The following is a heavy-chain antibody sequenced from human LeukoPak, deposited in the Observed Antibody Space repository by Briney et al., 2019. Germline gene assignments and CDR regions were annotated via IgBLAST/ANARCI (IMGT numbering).Heavy chain of an antibody. J-gene: IGHJ5*02. Sequence: SETLSLTCTVSGGSISSYYWSWIRQPPGKGLEWIGYIYYSGSTYYNPSLKSRVTISVDTSKNQFSLKLSSVTAADTAVYYCARGGVPAAILWFDPWGQGTLVTVSS. CDR3: ARGGVPAAILWFDP. V-gene: IGHV4-30-4*01. D-gene: IGHD2-2*01. CDR1: GGSISSYY. CDR2: IYYSGST.